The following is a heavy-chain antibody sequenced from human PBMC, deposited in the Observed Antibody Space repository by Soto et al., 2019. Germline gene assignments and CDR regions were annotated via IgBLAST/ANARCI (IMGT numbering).Heavy chain of an antibody. CDR1: GFTFSSDW. D-gene: IGHD5-18*01. CDR3: ARIQKGLPGLGY. V-gene: IGHV3-74*01. J-gene: IGHJ1*01. CDR2: INSDGSST. Sequence: SLRLSCAASGFTFSSDWMHWVRQAPGKGLVWVSRINSDGSSTSYADSVKGRFTISRDNAKNTLYLQMNSLRAEDTAVYYCARIQKGLPGLGYWGQGTLVTVSS.